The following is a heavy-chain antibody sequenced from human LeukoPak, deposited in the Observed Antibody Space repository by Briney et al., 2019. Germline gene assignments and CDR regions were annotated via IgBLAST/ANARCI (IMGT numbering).Heavy chain of an antibody. CDR3: ARAVEWSYDYFDY. V-gene: IGHV3-21*04. CDR1: GFTFQTYS. D-gene: IGHD3-3*01. Sequence: GESLTLSCVASGFTFQTYSMNWVRQAPGKGLEWVSSISGSSSYIYYADSVKGRFTVSRDNAKNSLYLQMNSLRAEDTAVYYCARAVEWSYDYFDYWGQGTLVTVSS. CDR2: ISGSSSYI. J-gene: IGHJ4*02.